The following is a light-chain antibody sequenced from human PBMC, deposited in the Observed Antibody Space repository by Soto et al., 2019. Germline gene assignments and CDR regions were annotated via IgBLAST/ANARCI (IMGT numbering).Light chain of an antibody. CDR2: DVS. Sequence: QCALTQPASVSGSPGQSITISCTATSSDVGGYNYVSWYQQHPGKAPKLMIYDVSNRPSGVSNRFSGSKSGNTASLTISGLQAEDEADYYCSSYTSSSTPVVFGGGTKLTVL. J-gene: IGLJ2*01. CDR1: SSDVGGYNY. CDR3: SSYTSSSTPVV. V-gene: IGLV2-14*01.